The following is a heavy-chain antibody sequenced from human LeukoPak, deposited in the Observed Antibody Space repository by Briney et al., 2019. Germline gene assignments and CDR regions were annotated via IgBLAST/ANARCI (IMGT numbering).Heavy chain of an antibody. CDR2: INWSGGST. D-gene: IGHD2-2*01. J-gene: IGHJ4*02. CDR1: GFAFDEHG. V-gene: IGHV3-20*04. Sequence: GGSLRLSCTASGFAFDEHGMSWVRQVPGEGLEWVSGINWSGGSTGYADPLRGRFTISRDNARNSLYLQMDSLRAEDTALYYCARAPITSPFYFDYWGQGTLVTVSS. CDR3: ARAPITSPFYFDY.